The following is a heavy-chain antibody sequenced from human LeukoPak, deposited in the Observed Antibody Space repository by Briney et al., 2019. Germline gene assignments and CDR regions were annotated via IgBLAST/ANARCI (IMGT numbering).Heavy chain of an antibody. J-gene: IGHJ6*02. CDR2: IKQDGSEK. D-gene: IGHD6-13*01. Sequence: GGSLRLSCAASGFTISSYWMSWVRQAPGKGLEWVANIKQDGSEKYYVDSVKGRFTISRDNAKNSLYLQMNSLRAEDTAVYYCARDAIAAAGYYYYGMDVWGQGTTVTVSS. V-gene: IGHV3-7*03. CDR1: GFTISSYW. CDR3: ARDAIAAAGYYYYGMDV.